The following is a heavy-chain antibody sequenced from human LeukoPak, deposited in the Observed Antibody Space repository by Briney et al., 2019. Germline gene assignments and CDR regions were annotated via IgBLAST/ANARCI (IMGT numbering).Heavy chain of an antibody. CDR3: VKSPFDH. Sequence: GGSLRLSCVASGFSLSCCWMTWVRQAPGKGLEWVATIKEDGSEKVYLDSVRGRFTISRDNAKNLLYLQMNILRAEDTALYYCVKSPFDHWGQGIMVTVSS. J-gene: IGHJ4*02. V-gene: IGHV3-7*01. CDR1: GFSLSCCW. CDR2: IKEDGSEK.